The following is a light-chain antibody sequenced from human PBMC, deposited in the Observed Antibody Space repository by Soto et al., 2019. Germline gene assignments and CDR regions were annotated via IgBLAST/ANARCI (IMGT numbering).Light chain of an antibody. CDR1: GSDIGGYSY. J-gene: IGLJ1*01. Sequence: QSALTQPASVSGSPGQSITIYCIGTGSDIGGYSYVSWYQQHPGKAPTLMIYDVWARPLGVSHRFSGSKSGNTASLTISGLQGDDEADYYCSSYTADMTYVFGTGTKVTVL. CDR2: DVW. V-gene: IGLV2-14*03. CDR3: SSYTADMTYV.